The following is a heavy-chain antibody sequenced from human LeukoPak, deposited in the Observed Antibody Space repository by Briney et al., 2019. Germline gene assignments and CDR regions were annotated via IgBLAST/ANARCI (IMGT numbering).Heavy chain of an antibody. CDR2: INSDGSST. CDR1: GFTFSSYW. CDR3: AILAAAGTADY. D-gene: IGHD6-13*01. V-gene: IGHV3-74*01. Sequence: GGSLRLSCAASGFTFSSYWMHWVRQTPGKGLVWVSRINSDGSSTSYADSVKGRFTISRDNAKNTLSLQMNSLRAEDTAFSHGAILAAAGTADYLGQGTLVTVSS. J-gene: IGHJ4*02.